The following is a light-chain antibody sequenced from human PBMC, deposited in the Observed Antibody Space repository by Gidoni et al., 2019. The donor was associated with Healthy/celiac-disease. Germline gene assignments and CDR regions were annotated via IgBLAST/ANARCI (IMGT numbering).Light chain of an antibody. CDR1: QSISSY. Sequence: DIQMTQSPSSLSASVGDRVTITCRASQSISSYLNWYQQKPGKAPKILIYAASSLQSGVPSRFSGSGSGTDFTLTISSLQPEDFATYYCQQSYSTPITFGQXTRLEIK. CDR3: QQSYSTPIT. V-gene: IGKV1-39*01. J-gene: IGKJ5*01. CDR2: AAS.